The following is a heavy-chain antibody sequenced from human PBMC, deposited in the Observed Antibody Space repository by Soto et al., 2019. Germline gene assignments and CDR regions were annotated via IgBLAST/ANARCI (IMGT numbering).Heavy chain of an antibody. CDR3: ARGSRCSGGSCLGFDY. V-gene: IGHV4-59*12. D-gene: IGHD2-15*01. CDR1: GGSISSYY. J-gene: IGHJ4*02. CDR2: IYYSGST. Sequence: SETLSLTCTVSGGSISSYYWSWIRQPPGKGLEWIGYIYYSGSTNYNPSLKSRVTISVDTSKNQFSLKLSSVTAADTAVYYCARGSRCSGGSCLGFDYWGQGTLVTVSS.